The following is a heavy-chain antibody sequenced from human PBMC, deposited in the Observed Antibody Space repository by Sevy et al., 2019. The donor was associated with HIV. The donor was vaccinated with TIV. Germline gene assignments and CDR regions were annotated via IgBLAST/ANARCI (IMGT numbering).Heavy chain of an antibody. J-gene: IGHJ4*02. CDR1: GDSISSKSYY. V-gene: IGHV4-39*01. Sequence: SETLSLTCIVSGDSISSKSYYWAWIRQSPGTGLEWIGSIYYSGATQYNPSLQSRVTISRDTTKNQLSLKLGSVTAEDTAVYFGAGRAGYSGTDLRDWGQGMLVTVSS. CDR2: IYYSGAT. D-gene: IGHD5-12*01. CDR3: AGRAGYSGTDLRD.